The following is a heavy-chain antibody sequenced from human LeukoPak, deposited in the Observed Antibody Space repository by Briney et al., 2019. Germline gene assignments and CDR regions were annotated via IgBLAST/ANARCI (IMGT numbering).Heavy chain of an antibody. J-gene: IGHJ2*01. CDR2: LYSGSDT. CDR3: ARVGDHFHWYLDL. Sequence: GGFLRLSCAASGFTVSTNYMNWVRRAPGKGLEWVSILYSGSDTYYADSVKGRFTISRDSSKNILSLQMNNLRAEDTAVYYCARVGDHFHWYLDLWGRGTLVTVSS. D-gene: IGHD3-10*01. CDR1: GFTVSTNY. V-gene: IGHV3-53*01.